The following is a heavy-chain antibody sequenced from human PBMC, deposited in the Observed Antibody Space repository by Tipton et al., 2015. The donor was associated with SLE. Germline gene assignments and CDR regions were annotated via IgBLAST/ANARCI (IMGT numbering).Heavy chain of an antibody. Sequence: TLSLTCTVSGGSMSDYFWSWIRQSPGQRLEWIAYIYSSGRAIYNPSLKSRVTISVDTSKNQFSLNVSSVTAADTAVYYCARDGRVTSSGGDYYHYYYYMDVWGKGTTVTVSS. CDR1: GGSMSDYF. CDR2: IYSSGRA. CDR3: ARDGRVTSSGGDYYHYYYYMDV. D-gene: IGHD2-21*02. J-gene: IGHJ6*03. V-gene: IGHV4-59*01.